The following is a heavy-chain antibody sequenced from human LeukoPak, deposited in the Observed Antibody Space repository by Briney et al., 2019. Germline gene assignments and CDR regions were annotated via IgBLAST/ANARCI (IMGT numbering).Heavy chain of an antibody. CDR1: GFTFSSYE. D-gene: IGHD4-17*01. CDR3: ARDLAGTTGSFDY. CDR2: ISTSGNTL. J-gene: IGHJ4*02. V-gene: IGHV3-48*03. Sequence: GVSLRLSCAASGFTFSSYEFNWVRQAPGKGLEWISYISTSGNTLFYAVSVKGRFAISSDRAKNSLYLQMNSLRAEDTAVYYCARDLAGTTGSFDYWAQGTLVTVSP.